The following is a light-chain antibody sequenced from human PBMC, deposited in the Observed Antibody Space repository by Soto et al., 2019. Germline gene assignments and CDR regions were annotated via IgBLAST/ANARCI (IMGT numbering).Light chain of an antibody. CDR1: SSDVGSYNR. V-gene: IGLV2-18*02. CDR3: LSYTSSNSYV. CDR2: EVS. J-gene: IGLJ1*01. Sequence: QSALTQPPSVSGSPGQSVTISCTGTSSDVGSYNRVSWYQQPPGTAPKLMIYEVSNRPSGVPDRFSGSKSGNTASLTISGLQAGDEADYYCLSYTSSNSYVFGPGTKLTVL.